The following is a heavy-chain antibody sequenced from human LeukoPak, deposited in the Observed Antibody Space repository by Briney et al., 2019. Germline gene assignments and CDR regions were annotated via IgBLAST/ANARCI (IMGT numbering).Heavy chain of an antibody. Sequence: SETLSLTCAVHNGSFSGYYWTWIRQAPGKGLEWIGEINNSGVTYYNPSLKSRVTISRDTSKIQFSLQLKSLSVADTAVYHCARGGTTHYYGSGTSPWGQGTLVIVSS. J-gene: IGHJ5*02. CDR1: NGSFSGYY. CDR2: INNSGVT. CDR3: ARGGTTHYYGSGTSP. V-gene: IGHV4-34*01. D-gene: IGHD3-10*01.